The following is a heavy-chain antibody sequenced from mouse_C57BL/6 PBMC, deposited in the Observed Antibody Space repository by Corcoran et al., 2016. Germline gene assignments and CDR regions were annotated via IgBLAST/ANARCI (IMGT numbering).Heavy chain of an antibody. CDR1: GYTFTTYG. V-gene: IGHV9-3*01. CDR2: RNTYSGVP. Sequence: QIQLVQSGPELKKPGETVKISCKASGYTFTTYGMSWVKQAPGKGLKWMGWRNTYSGVPTYADDFKGRFAFSLATSASTAYLQINNLKNEDTATYFCARGTTVGSDYWGKGTTLTVSS. J-gene: IGHJ2*01. D-gene: IGHD1-1*01. CDR3: ARGTTVGSDY.